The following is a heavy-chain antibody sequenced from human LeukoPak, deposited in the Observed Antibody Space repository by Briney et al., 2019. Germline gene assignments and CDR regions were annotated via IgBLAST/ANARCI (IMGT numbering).Heavy chain of an antibody. Sequence: GGSLRLSCAASRFTFGSYAMSWVRQAPGKGLEWVSGISGSGGSTYYADSVKGRFTISRDNSKNTLYLQMNSLRAEDTAVYYCAKSGYRSGWPYYFDFWGQGTLVTVSS. CDR1: RFTFGSYA. V-gene: IGHV3-23*01. CDR3: AKSGYRSGWPYYFDF. D-gene: IGHD6-19*01. CDR2: ISGSGGST. J-gene: IGHJ4*02.